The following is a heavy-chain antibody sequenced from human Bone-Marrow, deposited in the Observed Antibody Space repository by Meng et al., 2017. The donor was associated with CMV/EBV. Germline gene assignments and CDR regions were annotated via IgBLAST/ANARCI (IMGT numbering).Heavy chain of an antibody. D-gene: IGHD3-3*02. J-gene: IGHJ6*01. CDR2: ISGST. CDR3: AKDAFYSIGMDV. CDR1: GFTFSNYA. V-gene: IGHV3-23*01. Sequence: GGSLRLSCVASGFTFSNYAMTWVRQVPGKGLEWVSGISGSTYYADSVKGRFTIWRDNSKNTLFLQMNSLGAEDTAVYYCAKDAFYSIGMDVWGQGTTVTVYS.